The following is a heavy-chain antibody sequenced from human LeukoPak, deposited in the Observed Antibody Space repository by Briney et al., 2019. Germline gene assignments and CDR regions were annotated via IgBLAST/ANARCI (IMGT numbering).Heavy chain of an antibody. V-gene: IGHV4-34*01. D-gene: IGHD6-19*01. Sequence: SETLSLTCAVDGGSFGNYYWSWIRQSPGKGLEWIGEITHSGSNNYNPSLKSRVTIPVDPSKNQFSLKLNSVTAADTAMYYCARQSVGVAGSPVWGNFYSYYYMDVWGNGTTVTISS. CDR3: ARQSVGVAGSPVWGNFYSYYYMDV. J-gene: IGHJ6*03. CDR1: GGSFGNYY. CDR2: ITHSGSN.